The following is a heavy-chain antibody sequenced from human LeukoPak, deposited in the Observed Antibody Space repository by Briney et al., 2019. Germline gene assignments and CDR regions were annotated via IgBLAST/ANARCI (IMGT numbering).Heavy chain of an antibody. CDR1: GGSISSYY. Sequence: SETLSLTCTVSGGSISSYYWSWIRQPPGKGLEWIGYIYYSGSTNYNPSLKSRVTISVDTSKNQFSLKLSSVTAADTAVYYCARGTDYYYYMDVWGQGTTVTVSS. CDR3: ARGTDYYYYMDV. V-gene: IGHV4-59*01. CDR2: IYYSGST. J-gene: IGHJ6*03.